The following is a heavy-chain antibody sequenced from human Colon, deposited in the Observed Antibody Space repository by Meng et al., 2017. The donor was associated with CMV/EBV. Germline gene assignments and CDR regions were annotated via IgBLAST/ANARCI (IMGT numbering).Heavy chain of an antibody. CDR3: ARGDCSGSSCYIHYYYDMDV. V-gene: IGHV3-21*01. CDR2: ISSSSSYI. CDR1: GFTFSIYS. J-gene: IGHJ6*02. D-gene: IGHD2-15*01. Sequence: GESLKISCAASGFTFSIYSMNWVRQAPGKGLEWVSSISSSSSYIYYADSVKGRFTVSRDNANTSLYLQMNSLRAEDTAVYFCARGDCSGSSCYIHYYYDMDVWGQGTTVTVSS.